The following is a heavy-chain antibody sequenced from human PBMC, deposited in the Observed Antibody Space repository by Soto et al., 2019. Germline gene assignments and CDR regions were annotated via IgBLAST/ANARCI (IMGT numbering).Heavy chain of an antibody. CDR1: GFTFTSYP. V-gene: IGHV3-23*01. J-gene: IGHJ4*02. D-gene: IGHD3-10*01. CDR2: IPSSSRST. Sequence: PGGSLGLSCAAAGFTFTSYPMSCVRQSPGKRLEGVSAIPSSSRSTHYAASVKGRYTISRDNSKNTIYLQMNSLRVKDTAAYYCAQVGDRASVSLPLVLLDYWVWGGLVNVS. CDR3: AQVGDRASVSLPLVLLDY.